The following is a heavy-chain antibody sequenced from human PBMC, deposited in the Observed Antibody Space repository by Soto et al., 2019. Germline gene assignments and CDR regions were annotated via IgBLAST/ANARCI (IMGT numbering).Heavy chain of an antibody. D-gene: IGHD5-12*01. V-gene: IGHV1-69*12. CDR1: GATLNTFINYG. CDR3: ARGAATKILVIKYDDLEI. J-gene: IGHJ3*02. CDR2: IIPVFGAA. Sequence: QVQLVQSGAEVKKPGSSVRVSCKASGATLNTFINYGITWVRQAPGQGLEYMGGIIPVFGAANHAQKFQGRGTISGDESTRTGNMELSSLTSKDTAVYYCARGAATKILVIKYDDLEIWGQGTMVTVSS.